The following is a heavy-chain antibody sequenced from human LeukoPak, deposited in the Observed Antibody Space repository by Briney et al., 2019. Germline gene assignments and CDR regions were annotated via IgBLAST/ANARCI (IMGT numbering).Heavy chain of an antibody. V-gene: IGHV3-48*04. CDR3: ARDQTGH. Sequence: GGSLRLSCAASGFTFSSYSMNWVRQAPGKGLEWGSYISSSSSTIYYADSVKGRFTISRDNAKNSLYLQMNSLRAEDTAVYYCARDQTGHWGQGTLVTVSS. J-gene: IGHJ4*02. CDR1: GFTFSSYS. CDR2: ISSSSSTI. D-gene: IGHD1-1*01.